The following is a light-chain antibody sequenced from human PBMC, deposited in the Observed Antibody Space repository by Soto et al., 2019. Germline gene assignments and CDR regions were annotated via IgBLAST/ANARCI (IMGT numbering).Light chain of an antibody. V-gene: IGKV1-17*03. J-gene: IGKJ1*01. CDR3: LQHKSYPLT. CDR2: TAP. Sequence: DIQMTQSPSAMSASVGDRVTITCRASQGISNSLAWLQQKPGKVPKRLIYTAPSLQSGVPSRFSGSGSGTQFPLTINSLQPEDFATYYCLQHKSYPLTFGQETNLEIK. CDR1: QGISNS.